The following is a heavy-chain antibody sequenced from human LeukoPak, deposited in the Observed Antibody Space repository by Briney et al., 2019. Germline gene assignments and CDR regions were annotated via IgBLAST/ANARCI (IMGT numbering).Heavy chain of an antibody. CDR2: THTSGSP. CDR3: ARVPSVRGVITLKFDP. CDR1: GGSMTHYF. D-gene: IGHD3-10*01. J-gene: IGHJ5*02. V-gene: IGHV4-4*09. Sequence: SETLSPTCTVSGGSMTHYFWNWIRQAPGKGLEWIGYTHTSGSPDYSRSLKSRVTISLDTSKNHFSLMLSSVTAADTAVYYCARVPSVRGVITLKFDPWGQGTLVTVSS.